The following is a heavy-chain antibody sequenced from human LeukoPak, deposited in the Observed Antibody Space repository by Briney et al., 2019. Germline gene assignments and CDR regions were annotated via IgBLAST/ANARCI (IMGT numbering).Heavy chain of an antibody. CDR1: GYTLTELS. J-gene: IGHJ4*02. Sequence: GASVKVSCKVSGYTLTELSMHWVRQAPGKGLEWMGGFDPEDGETIYAQKFQGRVTMTEGTSTDTAYMELSSLRSEDTAVYYCATRVWRGSYYALYFDYWGQGTLVTVSS. CDR2: FDPEDGET. V-gene: IGHV1-24*01. D-gene: IGHD1-26*01. CDR3: ATRVWRGSYYALYFDY.